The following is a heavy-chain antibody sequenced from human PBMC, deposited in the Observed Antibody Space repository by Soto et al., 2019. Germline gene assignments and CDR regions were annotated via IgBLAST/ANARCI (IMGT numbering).Heavy chain of an antibody. J-gene: IGHJ6*02. CDR1: GLTFSSYG. D-gene: IGHD6-13*01. CDR3: ARVIAAAGTDYYYGMDV. V-gene: IGHV3-33*01. Sequence: GGSLRLSCAASGLTFSSYGMHWVRQAPGKGLEWVAVIWYDGSNKYYADSVKGRFTISRDNSKNTLYLQMNSLRAEDTAVYYCARVIAAAGTDYYYGMDVWGQGTTVTVSS. CDR2: IWYDGSNK.